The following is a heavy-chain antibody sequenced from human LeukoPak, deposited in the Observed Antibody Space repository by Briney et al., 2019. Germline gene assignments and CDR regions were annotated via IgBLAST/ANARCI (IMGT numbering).Heavy chain of an antibody. CDR3: ARDHRGRNWSADWLDP. D-gene: IGHD1-1*01. J-gene: IGHJ5*02. CDR1: GGSISSTSYY. V-gene: IGHV4-39*07. Sequence: SQTLSLTCTVSGGSISSTSYYWGWIRQPPGKGLEWIGTIYYSGSTYYNPSLKSRVTISVDTSKNQFSLNLRSVTAADTAVYYCARDHRGRNWSADWLDPWGQGSLVTVSS. CDR2: IYYSGST.